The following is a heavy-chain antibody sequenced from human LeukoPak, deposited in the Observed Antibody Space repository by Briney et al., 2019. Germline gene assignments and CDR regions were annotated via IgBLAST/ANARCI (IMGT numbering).Heavy chain of an antibody. CDR2: ISSSSSYI. Sequence: GGSLRLSCAASGFIFSTYSMNWVRQAPGKGLEWVSSISSSSSYIYYADSVKGRFTISRDNAKNSLYLQMNSLRAEDTAVYYCARESSDESGFDYWGQGTLVTVSS. V-gene: IGHV3-21*01. J-gene: IGHJ4*02. CDR3: ARESSDESGFDY. CDR1: GFIFSTYS. D-gene: IGHD6-19*01.